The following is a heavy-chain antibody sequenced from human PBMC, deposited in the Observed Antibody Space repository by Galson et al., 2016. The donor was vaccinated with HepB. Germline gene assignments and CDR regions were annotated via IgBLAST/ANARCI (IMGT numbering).Heavy chain of an antibody. CDR2: IYYSGST. Sequence: TLSLTCGVSGGSISGYYWSWIRQPPGKGLEWIGYIYYSGSTYHSPSLKSRVTISVDTSKNQFSLKLNSVTAADTAVYYCARGSAFGGVDNWGQGTLVTVSS. V-gene: IGHV4-30-4*01. D-gene: IGHD3-16*01. CDR1: GGSISGYY. J-gene: IGHJ4*02. CDR3: ARGSAFGGVDN.